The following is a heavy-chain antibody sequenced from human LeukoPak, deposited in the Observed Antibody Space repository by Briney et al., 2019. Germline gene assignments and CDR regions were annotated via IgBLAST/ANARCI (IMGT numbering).Heavy chain of an antibody. V-gene: IGHV4-39*01. CDR2: IYYSGST. Sequence: SETLSLTCTVSGGSISSSSYYWGWIRQPPGKGLEWIGSIYYSGSTYYNPSLKSRVTISVDTSKNQFSLKLSSVTAADTAVYYCARHRVAVAGDVFDYWGQGTLVTVSS. CDR1: GGSISSSSYY. D-gene: IGHD6-19*01. J-gene: IGHJ4*02. CDR3: ARHRVAVAGDVFDY.